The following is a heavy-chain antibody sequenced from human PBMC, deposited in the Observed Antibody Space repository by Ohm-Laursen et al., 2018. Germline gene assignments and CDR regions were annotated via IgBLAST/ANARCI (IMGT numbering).Heavy chain of an antibody. CDR3: ARAVRYQLLSDP. CDR2: MNPNSHNT. V-gene: IGHV1-8*01. Sequence: ASVKVSCKASGYTFSSYDIIWVRQASGQGPGWMGWMNPNSHNTGYARKFRGRVSMTSDSSISTAYMELYSLTSEDTATYYCARAVRYQLLSDPWGQGTLVTVSS. CDR1: GYTFSSYD. D-gene: IGHD4-23*01. J-gene: IGHJ5*02.